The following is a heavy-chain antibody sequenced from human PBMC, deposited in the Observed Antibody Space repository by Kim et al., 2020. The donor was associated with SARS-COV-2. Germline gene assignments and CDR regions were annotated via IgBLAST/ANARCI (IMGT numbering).Heavy chain of an antibody. J-gene: IGHJ4*02. Sequence: SETLSITCTVSGGSISSGDYYWSWIRQPPGKGLEWIGYIYYTGSSHYNPSLNSRVTISIDTSKNQFSLKLSSVTAADTAVYYCARGPPIGGGDCYSHWGQGTLVTVSS. V-gene: IGHV4-30-4*08. CDR3: ARGPPIGGGDCYSH. D-gene: IGHD2-21*02. CDR1: GGSISSGDYY. CDR2: IYYTGSS.